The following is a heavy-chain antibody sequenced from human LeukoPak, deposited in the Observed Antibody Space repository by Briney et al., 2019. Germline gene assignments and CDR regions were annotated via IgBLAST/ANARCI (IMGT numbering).Heavy chain of an antibody. V-gene: IGHV1-2*02. Sequence: GASVKVSCKTSGYTFTDDYLHWVRQAPGQELQWMGWINPNSGGANFAQTFQGRVTLTRDTSISTAYMELSSLRSDDTAVYYCARDGWHSPNYWGQGTQVTVSS. J-gene: IGHJ4*02. CDR2: INPNSGGA. D-gene: IGHD6-19*01. CDR1: GYTFTDDY. CDR3: ARDGWHSPNY.